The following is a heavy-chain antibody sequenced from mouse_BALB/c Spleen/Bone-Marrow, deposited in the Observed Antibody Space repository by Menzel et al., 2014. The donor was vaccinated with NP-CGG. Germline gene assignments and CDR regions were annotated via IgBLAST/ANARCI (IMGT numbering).Heavy chain of an antibody. J-gene: IGHJ3*01. CDR3: TTGFAY. CDR2: IRLKSNNYAT. Sequence: DVHLVESGGGLVQPGGSMKLSCVASGFTFSNYWMNWVRQSPEKGLEWVAEIRLKSNNYATHYAESVKGRFTISRDDSKRSVYLQMNNLRAEDTGIYYCTTGFAYWGQGTLVTVSA. V-gene: IGHV6-6*02. CDR1: GFTFSNYW.